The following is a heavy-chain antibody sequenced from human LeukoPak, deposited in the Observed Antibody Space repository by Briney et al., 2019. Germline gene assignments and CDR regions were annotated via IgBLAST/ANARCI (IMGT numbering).Heavy chain of an antibody. CDR1: GGSFSSYV. Sequence: GASVKVSCKASGGSFSSYVISWVRQAPGQGLEWMGGIIPIFGTANYAQKFQGRVTITADESTSTAYMELSSLRSEDTAVYYCARVDCSSTSCYNGLQWFDPWGQGTLVTVSS. D-gene: IGHD2-2*02. CDR3: ARVDCSSTSCYNGLQWFDP. V-gene: IGHV1-69*13. CDR2: IIPIFGTA. J-gene: IGHJ5*02.